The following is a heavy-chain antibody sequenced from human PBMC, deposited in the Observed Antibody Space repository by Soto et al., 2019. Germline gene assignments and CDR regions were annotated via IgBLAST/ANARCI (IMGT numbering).Heavy chain of an antibody. V-gene: IGHV2-5*02. D-gene: IGHD4-17*01. CDR3: ARHTTTSGYFDY. CDR1: GFSPSTSGVG. J-gene: IGHJ4*02. Sequence: SGPTLVNPTQTLTLTCSFSGFSPSTSGVGMGWIRQPPGKALEWLALVYWDDDKRYSPSLKSRLTITKDTSKNQVVLTLTNMDPADTATYYCARHTTTSGYFDYWGQGTLVTVSS. CDR2: VYWDDDK.